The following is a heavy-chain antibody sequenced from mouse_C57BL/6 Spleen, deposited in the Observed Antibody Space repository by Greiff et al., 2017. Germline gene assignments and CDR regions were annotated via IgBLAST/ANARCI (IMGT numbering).Heavy chain of an antibody. Sequence: EVQLQQSGPELVKPGASVKISCKASGYTFTDYYMNWVKQSHGKSLEWIGDINPNNGGTSYNQKFKGKATLTVDKSSSTAYMELRSLTSEDSAVYYCARSSLHFDYWGQGTTLTVSS. CDR2: INPNNGGT. V-gene: IGHV1-26*01. CDR1: GYTFTDYY. J-gene: IGHJ2*01. CDR3: ARSSLHFDY.